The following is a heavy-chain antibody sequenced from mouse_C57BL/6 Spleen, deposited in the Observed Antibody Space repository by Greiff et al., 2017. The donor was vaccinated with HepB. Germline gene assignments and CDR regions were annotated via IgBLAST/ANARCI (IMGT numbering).Heavy chain of an antibody. CDR1: GFTFTDYY. Sequence: EVQLVESGGGLVQPGGSLSLSCAASGFTFTDYYMSWVRQPPGKALEWLGFIRNKANGYTTEYSASVKGRFTISRDNSQSILYLQMNALRAEDSATYYCARYEDYDGYAMDYWGQGTSVTVSS. D-gene: IGHD2-4*01. J-gene: IGHJ4*01. V-gene: IGHV7-3*01. CDR2: IRNKANGYTT. CDR3: ARYEDYDGYAMDY.